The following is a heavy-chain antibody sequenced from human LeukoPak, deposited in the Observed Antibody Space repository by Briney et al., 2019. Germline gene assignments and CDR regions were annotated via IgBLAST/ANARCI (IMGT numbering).Heavy chain of an antibody. Sequence: SETLSLTCTVSGGSISSYYWSWIRQPPGKGLEWIGYIYYSGSTNYNPSLKSRVTISVDTSKNQFSLKLSSVTAADTAVYYCARAYTSWSFDYWGQGTLVTVSS. V-gene: IGHV4-59*01. CDR1: GGSISSYY. D-gene: IGHD2-2*02. CDR3: ARAYTSWSFDY. CDR2: IYYSGST. J-gene: IGHJ4*02.